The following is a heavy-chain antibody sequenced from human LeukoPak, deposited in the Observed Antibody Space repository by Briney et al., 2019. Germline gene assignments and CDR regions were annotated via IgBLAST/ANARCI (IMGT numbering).Heavy chain of an antibody. CDR2: IPYDGSNK. CDR1: GFTFSSYG. D-gene: IGHD2-2*01. V-gene: IGHV3-30*02. CDR3: AKDEGYCSSTSCSCDY. Sequence: GGSLRLSCAASGFTFSSYGMHWVRQAPGKGLEWVAFIPYDGSNKYYADSVKGRFTISRDNSKNTLYLRMNSLRAEDTAVYYCAKDEGYCSSTSCSCDYWGQGTLVTVSS. J-gene: IGHJ4*02.